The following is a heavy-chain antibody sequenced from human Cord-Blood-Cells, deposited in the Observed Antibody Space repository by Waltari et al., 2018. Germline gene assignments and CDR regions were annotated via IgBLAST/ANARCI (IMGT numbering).Heavy chain of an antibody. D-gene: IGHD7-27*01. CDR1: GDSLSTNRAA. CDR3: ARFDEPNWSFDY. Sequence: VQLPQSRPGLVTHSHTPPLTCALSGDSLSTNRAAWNWPRPSPSRGLECLGRTYYRSKWYNDYAVSVKSRITSNPDTSKNQFSLQLNSVTPEDTAVYYCARFDEPNWSFDYWGQGTLVTVSS. V-gene: IGHV6-1*01. J-gene: IGHJ4*02. CDR2: TYYRSKWYN.